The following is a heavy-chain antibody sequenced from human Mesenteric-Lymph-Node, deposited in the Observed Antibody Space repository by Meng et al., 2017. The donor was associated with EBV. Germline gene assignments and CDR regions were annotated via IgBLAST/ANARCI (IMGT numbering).Heavy chain of an antibody. CDR1: GFTFSYYW. CDR3: ASDRWEREGWFDR. V-gene: IGHV3-74*01. Sequence: EGEVGGSGGGLVQPGGSLRLSCAASGFTFSYYWMHWVRQAPGKGLVWVSRINTYGSSTSYADSVQGRFTISRDNAKGTLYLQMNSLRAEDTAVYYCASDRWEREGWFDRWGPGTLVTVSS. CDR2: INTYGSST. J-gene: IGHJ5*02. D-gene: IGHD1-26*01.